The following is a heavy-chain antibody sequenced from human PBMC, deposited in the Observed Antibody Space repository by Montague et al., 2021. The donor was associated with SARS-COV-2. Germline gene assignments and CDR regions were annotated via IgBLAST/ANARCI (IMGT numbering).Heavy chain of an antibody. Sequence: SETLSLTCAVYVGSFSGYYWSWIRQPPGKGLEWIGEINHSGSTNYNPSLRSRITILVDTSKNQFSLKLSSVTAADTAMYYCARGSRVVGITPGFRYWGQGTQVAVSS. CDR1: VGSFSGYY. V-gene: IGHV4-34*01. CDR2: INHSGST. CDR3: ARGSRVVGITPGFRY. D-gene: IGHD2-21*01. J-gene: IGHJ4*02.